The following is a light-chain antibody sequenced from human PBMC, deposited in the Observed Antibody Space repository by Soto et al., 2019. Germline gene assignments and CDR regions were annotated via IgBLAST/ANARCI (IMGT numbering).Light chain of an antibody. J-gene: IGKJ5*01. Sequence: EVVMTQSPATLSVSPGERATLSCRASQSVISNLAWYQQKPGQAPRLLIYGASARATGIPARFSGSGSGTDFTLTISSLEPEDSAVYYCQQRHMWPITFGQGTRLEIK. CDR1: QSVISN. CDR2: GAS. V-gene: IGKV3-15*01. CDR3: QQRHMWPIT.